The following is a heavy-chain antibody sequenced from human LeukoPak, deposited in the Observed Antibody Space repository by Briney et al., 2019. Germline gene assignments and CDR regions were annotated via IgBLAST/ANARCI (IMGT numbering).Heavy chain of an antibody. J-gene: IGHJ4*02. D-gene: IGHD3/OR15-3a*01. V-gene: IGHV4-39*01. CDR3: ARWTKNYFDY. CDR1: GGPNSRDSFY. CDR2: MYYSGST. Sequence: SDTLSLTCSLSGGPNSRDSFYWGWIRQPPGKVLEWIGSMYYSGSTYYNPSLKSRVTISVDTSKNQFSLKLSSVTAADTAVYYCARWTKNYFDYWGQGTLVTVSS.